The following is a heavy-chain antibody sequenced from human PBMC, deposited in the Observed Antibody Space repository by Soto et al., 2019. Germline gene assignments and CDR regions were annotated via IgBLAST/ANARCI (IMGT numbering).Heavy chain of an antibody. J-gene: IGHJ5*02. D-gene: IGHD2-15*01. CDR3: TTDLWRIAVVVGSTGYFNP. Sequence: GGSLRLSCAASGFTFSDAWMSWVRQAPGKGLDWVGRIKSKSDGGTTEDAAPVRGRFTISRDDSKNTLYLQMNSLKTEDTAVYYCTTDLWRIAVVVGSTGYFNPWGQGTPGTVS. CDR1: GFTFSDAW. V-gene: IGHV3-15*01. CDR2: IKSKSDGGTT.